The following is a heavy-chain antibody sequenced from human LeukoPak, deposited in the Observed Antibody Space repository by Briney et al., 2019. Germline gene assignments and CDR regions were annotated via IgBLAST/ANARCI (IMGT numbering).Heavy chain of an antibody. CDR1: GGSISSGSYY. V-gene: IGHV4-61*02. CDR3: ARLVVVTASFDY. Sequence: SETLSLTCTVSGGSISSGSYYWSWIRQPAGKGLEWIGRIYTSGSTNYNPSLKSRVTISVDTSKNQFSLKLSSVTAADTAVYYCARLVVVTASFDYWGQGTLVTVSS. CDR2: IYTSGST. J-gene: IGHJ4*02. D-gene: IGHD2-21*02.